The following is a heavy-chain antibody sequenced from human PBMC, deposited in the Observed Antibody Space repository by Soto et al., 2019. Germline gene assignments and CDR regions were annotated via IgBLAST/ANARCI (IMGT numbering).Heavy chain of an antibody. CDR1: GYSFTSYW. CDR2: IYPGDSDT. D-gene: IGHD6-13*01. Sequence: GESLKISCKGSGYSFTSYWIGWVRQMPGKGLEWMGIIYPGDSDTRYSPSFQGQVTISADKSISTAYLQWSSLKASDTAMYYCLLLPAGSSPTYYFDYWGQGTLVTVSS. V-gene: IGHV5-51*01. J-gene: IGHJ4*02. CDR3: LLLPAGSSPTYYFDY.